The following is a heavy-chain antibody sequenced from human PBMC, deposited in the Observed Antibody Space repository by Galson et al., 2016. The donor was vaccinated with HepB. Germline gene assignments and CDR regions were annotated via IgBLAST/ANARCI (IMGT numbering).Heavy chain of an antibody. V-gene: IGHV3-11*04. Sequence: SLRLSCAASGFTFSDYYMSWLRQTPGKGLEWLSYISRDGTAIYYADSVKGRFTISRDNAKNSLSLQMNSLGAEDTAIYYCAIEVRYVFTPEPYYFDSWGQGTLVTVSS. CDR3: AIEVRYVFTPEPYYFDS. D-gene: IGHD1-14*01. CDR1: GFTFSDYY. J-gene: IGHJ4*01. CDR2: ISRDGTAI.